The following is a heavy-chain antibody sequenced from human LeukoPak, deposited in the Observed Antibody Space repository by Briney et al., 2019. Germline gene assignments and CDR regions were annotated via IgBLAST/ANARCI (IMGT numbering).Heavy chain of an antibody. J-gene: IGHJ6*02. V-gene: IGHV1-2*02. CDR3: ARDRTTIFGVVIYYYYYGMDV. CDR1: GYTFSGNY. Sequence: ASVKVSCKASGYTFSGNYIQWVRQAPGQGLEWMGWINPNNGGTNYAQNFQGRVTMTRDTSISTAYMELNRLTSDDTAVYYCARDRTTIFGVVIYYYYYGMDVWGQGTTVTVSS. D-gene: IGHD3-3*01. CDR2: INPNNGGT.